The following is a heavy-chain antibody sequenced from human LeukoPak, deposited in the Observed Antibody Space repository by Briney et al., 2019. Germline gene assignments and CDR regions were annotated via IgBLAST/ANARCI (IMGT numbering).Heavy chain of an antibody. CDR3: ASNRRWYYGMDV. J-gene: IGHJ6*02. Sequence: GGSLRLSCAASGFTFSSYAMSWVRQAAGKGLEWVSAISGSGGSTYYADSVKGRFTISRDNSKNTLYLQMNSLRAEDTAVYYCASNRRWYYGMDVWGQGTTVTVSS. CDR1: GFTFSSYA. CDR2: ISGSGGST. V-gene: IGHV3-23*01. D-gene: IGHD2/OR15-2a*01.